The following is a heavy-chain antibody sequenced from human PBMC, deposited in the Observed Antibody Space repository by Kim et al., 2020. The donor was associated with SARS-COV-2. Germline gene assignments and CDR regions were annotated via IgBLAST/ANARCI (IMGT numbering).Heavy chain of an antibody. D-gene: IGHD2-2*02. J-gene: IGHJ2*01. Sequence: GGSLRLSCEASGFTFSSYWMNWVRQGPGKGLVWVSRIKSDGSDTHYADSVKGRFTISRDNAKNTLFLQMNSLRAEDTAVYYCAKSIPHWDFDLWGRGSLVTVSS. V-gene: IGHV3-74*01. CDR2: IKSDGSDT. CDR3: AKSIPHWDFDL. CDR1: GFTFSSYW.